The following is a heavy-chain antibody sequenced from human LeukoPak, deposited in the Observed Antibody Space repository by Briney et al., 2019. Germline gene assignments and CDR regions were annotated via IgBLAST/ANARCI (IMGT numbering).Heavy chain of an antibody. CDR1: GYTFTGYY. D-gene: IGHD6-6*01. Sequence: SVKVSCKASGYTFTGYYMHWVRQAPGQGLEWMGGIIPIFGTANYAQKFQGRVTITADESTSTAYMELSSLRSEDTAVYYCARGRRIAARPGGAFDIWGQGTMVTVSS. J-gene: IGHJ3*02. CDR2: IIPIFGTA. V-gene: IGHV1-69*13. CDR3: ARGRRIAARPGGAFDI.